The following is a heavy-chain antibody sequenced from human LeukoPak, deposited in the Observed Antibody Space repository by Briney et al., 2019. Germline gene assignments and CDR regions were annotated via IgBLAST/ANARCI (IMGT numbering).Heavy chain of an antibody. CDR2: VYYSGVT. CDR3: ARLSLHCSGGSCYRGAFDS. CDR1: GGSTGSDY. J-gene: IGHJ4*02. Sequence: SSETLSLTCTVSGGSTGSDYWSWIRQPPGKGLEWIAYVYYSGVTSYNPSLKSRVAISIDTSKNQFSLNLSSVTAADTAVYYCARLSLHCSGGSCYRGAFDSWGQGTLVTVSS. V-gene: IGHV4-59*08. D-gene: IGHD2-15*01.